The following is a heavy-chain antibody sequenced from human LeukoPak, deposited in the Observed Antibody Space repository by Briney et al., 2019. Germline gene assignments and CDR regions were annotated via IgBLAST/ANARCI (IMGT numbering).Heavy chain of an antibody. D-gene: IGHD1-26*01. CDR3: ARHPPKSFFDY. V-gene: IGHV4-59*08. CDR2: IYYSGST. Sequence: PSETLSLTCTVSGGSITSYYWSWIRQPPGKGLEWIGYIYYSGSTNYNPSLKSRVTISVDTSKNQFSVKLSSVTAADTAVYYCARHPPKSFFDYWGQGTLVTVSS. CDR1: GGSITSYY. J-gene: IGHJ4*02.